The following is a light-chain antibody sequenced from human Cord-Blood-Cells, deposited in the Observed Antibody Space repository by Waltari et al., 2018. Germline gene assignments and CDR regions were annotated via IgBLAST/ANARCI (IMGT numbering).Light chain of an antibody. CDR1: SRDVGGYNY. Sequence: QSALTQPPSASGSPGQSVTISRPGTSRDVGGYNYVSWYQQHPGKAPKLMIYEVSKRPSGVPDRFSGSKSGNTASLTVSGLQAEDEADYYCSSYAGSNNWVFGGGTKLTVL. CDR2: EVS. J-gene: IGLJ3*02. V-gene: IGLV2-8*01. CDR3: SSYAGSNNWV.